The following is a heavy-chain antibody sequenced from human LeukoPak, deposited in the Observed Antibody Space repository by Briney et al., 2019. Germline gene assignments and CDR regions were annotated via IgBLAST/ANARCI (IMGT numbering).Heavy chain of an antibody. CDR3: AKDRYGDYDY. CDR1: GFTFSSYG. V-gene: IGHV3-23*01. D-gene: IGHD4-17*01. CDR2: ISGSGCST. Sequence: GGSLRLSCAASGFTFSSYGMSWVRQAPGKGLEWVSAISGSGCSTYYADSVKGRFTISRDNSKNTLYLQMNSLRAEDTAVYYCAKDRYGDYDYWGQGTLVTVSS. J-gene: IGHJ4*02.